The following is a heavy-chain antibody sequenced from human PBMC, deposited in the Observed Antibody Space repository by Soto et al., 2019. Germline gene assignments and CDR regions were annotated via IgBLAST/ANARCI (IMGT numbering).Heavy chain of an antibody. CDR2: IIPIVGTA. Sequence: QVQLVQSGAEVKKPGTSVKVSCKTSGGTFSTYAINWVRQAPGQGLEWMGGIIPIVGTANYAQKFQGRVTITADESTSTVYMELNTLRSEDTAVYYCTRSGGYYDSSGYWIYWGQGTLVTVSS. CDR1: GGTFSTYA. D-gene: IGHD3-22*01. V-gene: IGHV1-69*12. CDR3: TRSGGYYDSSGYWIY. J-gene: IGHJ4*02.